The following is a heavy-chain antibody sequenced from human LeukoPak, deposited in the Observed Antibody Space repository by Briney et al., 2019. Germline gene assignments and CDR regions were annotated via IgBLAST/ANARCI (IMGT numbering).Heavy chain of an antibody. V-gene: IGHV1-46*01. CDR3: ARGTTDAY. Sequence: ASVKVSCKASGYTXTSYYIDWVRQAPGQGLEWMGVINPSGGSTRYAQKFQGRVTMTGDPSTRTVYMELSSLTSDDTAVYCCARGTTDAYWGQGTPVTVSS. D-gene: IGHD1-1*01. CDR2: INPSGGST. CDR1: GYTXTSYY. J-gene: IGHJ4*02.